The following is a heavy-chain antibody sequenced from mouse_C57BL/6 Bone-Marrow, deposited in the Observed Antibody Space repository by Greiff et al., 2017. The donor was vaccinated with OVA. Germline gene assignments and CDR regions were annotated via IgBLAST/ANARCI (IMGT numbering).Heavy chain of an antibody. CDR1: GYTFTDYE. CDR3: TRSRGNYAWFAY. D-gene: IGHD2-1*01. V-gene: IGHV1-15*01. Sequence: QVTLKVSGAELVRPGASVTLSCKASGYTFTDYEMHWVKQTPVHGLEWIGAIDPETGGTAYNQKFKGKAILTADKSSSTAYMELRSLTSEDSAVYYCTRSRGNYAWFAYWGQGTLVTVSA. CDR2: IDPETGGT. J-gene: IGHJ3*01.